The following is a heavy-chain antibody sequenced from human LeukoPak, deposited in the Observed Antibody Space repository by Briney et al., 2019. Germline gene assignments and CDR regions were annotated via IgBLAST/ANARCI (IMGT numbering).Heavy chain of an antibody. CDR1: GFTFSDYY. Sequence: GGSLRLSCAASGFTFSDYYMNWIRQAPGKGLEWVSYISSSGGTIDYADSVKGRFTISRDNAKNSLYLQMNSLRAEDTAVYYCASGYYDSSGLLDYWGQGTLVTVSS. J-gene: IGHJ4*02. CDR3: ASGYYDSSGLLDY. V-gene: IGHV3-11*04. D-gene: IGHD3-22*01. CDR2: ISSSGGTI.